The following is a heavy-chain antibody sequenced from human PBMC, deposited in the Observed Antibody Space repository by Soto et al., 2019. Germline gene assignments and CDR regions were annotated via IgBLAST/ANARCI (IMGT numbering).Heavy chain of an antibody. V-gene: IGHV3-74*01. CDR1: GFTFSTYW. CDR2: IKSDGSST. CDR3: ARSDRFDP. Sequence: GGSLRLSCAASGFTFSTYWMHWVRQAPGKGLAWVSRIKSDGSSTSYADSVRGRFTISRDNAKNTLYLQMNSLRVEDTAVYYCARSDRFDPWGQGTLVTVSS. J-gene: IGHJ5*02.